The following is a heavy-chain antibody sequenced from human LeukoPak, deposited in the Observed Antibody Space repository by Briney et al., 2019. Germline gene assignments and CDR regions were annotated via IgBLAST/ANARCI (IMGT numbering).Heavy chain of an antibody. CDR2: ISYDGSNK. D-gene: IGHD3-9*01. Sequence: HPERSLRLSCAASGFTFSSYGMHWVRQAPGKGLEWVAAISYDGSNKYYADSVKGRFTISRDNSKNTLYLQMNSLRAEDTAVYYCAKTRECDILTGFDYWGQGTLVTVSS. V-gene: IGHV3-30*18. CDR1: GFTFSSYG. CDR3: AKTRECDILTGFDY. J-gene: IGHJ4*02.